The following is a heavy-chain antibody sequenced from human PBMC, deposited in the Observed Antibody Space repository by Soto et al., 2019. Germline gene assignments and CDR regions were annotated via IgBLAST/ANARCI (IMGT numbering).Heavy chain of an antibody. CDR2: ISTSSTYR. CDR3: ARHYYDVSGYPYFDY. J-gene: IGHJ4*02. V-gene: IGHV3-11*06. CDR1: GFTFSDHY. D-gene: IGHD3-22*01. Sequence: GGSLRLSCAASGFTFSDHYMSWIRQAPGKGLEWVSVISTSSTYRNYAYSVRGRFTISRDNAKNSLYLEMNGLRAEDAAVYYCARHYYDVSGYPYFDYWGQGTLVTVSS.